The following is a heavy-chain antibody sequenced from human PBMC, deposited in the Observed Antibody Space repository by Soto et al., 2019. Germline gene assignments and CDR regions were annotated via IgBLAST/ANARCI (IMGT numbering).Heavy chain of an antibody. CDR2: ISADGSST. CDR3: ASASTPTEY. J-gene: IGHJ4*02. Sequence: GGSLRLSCAASGVPFSNLAMVWVRQTPAKRLEWVAIISADGSSTGYLDSVKGQFSISRDNSRNLLFLQMNSLRPDDTAIYYCASASTPTEYWGQGTQVTVSS. CDR1: GVPFSNLA. D-gene: IGHD4-17*01. V-gene: IGHV3-23*03.